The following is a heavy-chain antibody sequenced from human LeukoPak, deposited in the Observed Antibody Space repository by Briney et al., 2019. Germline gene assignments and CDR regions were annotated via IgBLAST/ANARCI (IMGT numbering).Heavy chain of an antibody. CDR3: ARAGKWTPYNYYYGMDV. CDR2: ISAANIA. CDR1: GFTVSGNY. D-gene: IGHD3-16*01. J-gene: IGHJ6*02. V-gene: IGHV3-53*01. Sequence: GGSLRLSCAASGFTVSGNYMSWVRLAPGKGLEWVSLISAANIAYYADSVKGRFTISRDNAKNTLYLQMNSLRAEDTALYYCARAGKWTPYNYYYGMDVWGQGTTVTVSS.